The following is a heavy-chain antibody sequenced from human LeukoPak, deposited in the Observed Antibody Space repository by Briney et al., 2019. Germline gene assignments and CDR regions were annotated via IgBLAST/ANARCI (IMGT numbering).Heavy chain of an antibody. J-gene: IGHJ4*02. CDR1: GYSISSGYY. D-gene: IGHD2-2*01. Sequence: SETLSLTCAVSGYSISSGYYWGWIRQPPGKGLEWIGSIYHSGSTHYNPSLKSRVTISVDTSKNQFSLKLSSVTAADTAVYYCARERVPAPFDYWGQGTLVTVSS. V-gene: IGHV4-38-2*02. CDR2: IYHSGST. CDR3: ARERVPAPFDY.